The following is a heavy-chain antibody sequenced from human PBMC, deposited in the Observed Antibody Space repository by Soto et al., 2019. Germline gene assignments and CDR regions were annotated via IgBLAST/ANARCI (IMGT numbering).Heavy chain of an antibody. J-gene: IGHJ4*02. CDR2: IYYSGST. V-gene: IGHV4-61*01. Sequence: SETLSLTCTVSGGSVSSGSYYWSWIRQPPGKGLEWIGYIYYSGSTNYNPSLKSRVTISVDTSKNQFSLKLSSVNAAETAVYYCARERDGYFDYWGKGTLVTVSS. CDR3: ARERDGYFDY. CDR1: GGSVSSGSYY.